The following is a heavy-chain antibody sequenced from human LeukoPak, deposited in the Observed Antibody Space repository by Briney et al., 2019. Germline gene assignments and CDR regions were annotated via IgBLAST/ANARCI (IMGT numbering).Heavy chain of an antibody. J-gene: IGHJ4*02. Sequence: GGSLRLSCAASGFTSSDYYMSWIRQAPGKGLEWVSYISSSGSTIYYADSVKGRFTISRDNAKNSLYLQMNSLRAEDTAVYYCARALDRGSYAIDYWGQGTLATVSS. CDR1: GFTSSDYY. CDR2: ISSSGSTI. D-gene: IGHD1-26*01. CDR3: ARALDRGSYAIDY. V-gene: IGHV3-11*01.